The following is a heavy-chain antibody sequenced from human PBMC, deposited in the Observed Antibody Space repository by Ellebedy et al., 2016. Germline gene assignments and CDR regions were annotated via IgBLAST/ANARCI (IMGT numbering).Heavy chain of an antibody. CDR1: GSSFTSYW. J-gene: IGHJ3*02. CDR2: IDPSDSYT. CDR3: AIRTRLLWFGELLDAFDI. Sequence: GESLKISCKGSGSSFTSYWIGWVRQMPGKGLEWMGRIDPSDSYTNYSPSFQGHVTISADKSISTAYLQWSSLKASDTAMYYCAIRTRLLWFGELLDAFDIWGQGTMVTVSS. V-gene: IGHV5-10-1*01. D-gene: IGHD3-10*01.